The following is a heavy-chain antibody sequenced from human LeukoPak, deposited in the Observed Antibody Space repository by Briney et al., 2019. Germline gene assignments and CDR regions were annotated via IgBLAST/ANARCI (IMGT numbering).Heavy chain of an antibody. CDR1: GGSFSGYY. Sequence: SETLSLTCAVYGGSFSGYYWSWIRQPPGKGLEWIGEINHSGSTNYDPSLKSRVTISVDTSKNQFSLKLSSVTAADTAVYYCARLRSYSSSSWADKFPIHYYYYGMDVWGQGTTVTVSS. CDR3: ARLRSYSSSSWADKFPIHYYYYGMDV. J-gene: IGHJ6*02. CDR2: INHSGST. D-gene: IGHD6-6*01. V-gene: IGHV4-34*01.